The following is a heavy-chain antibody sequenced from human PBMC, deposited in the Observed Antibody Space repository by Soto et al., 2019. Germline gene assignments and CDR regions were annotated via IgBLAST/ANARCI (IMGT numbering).Heavy chain of an antibody. Sequence: PGGSLRLSCAASGFTFSSYAMIWVRQAPGNGLEFVSAISGICGSTYYADSVKGRFTISRYNSKNTLYLQMNSLRTKDTAVYYCATESPYSSGSQPIPWYWGQGTLVTVSS. CDR2: ISGICGST. CDR1: GFTFSSYA. J-gene: IGHJ4*02. CDR3: ATESPYSSGSQPIPWY. D-gene: IGHD6-19*01. V-gene: IGHV3-23*01.